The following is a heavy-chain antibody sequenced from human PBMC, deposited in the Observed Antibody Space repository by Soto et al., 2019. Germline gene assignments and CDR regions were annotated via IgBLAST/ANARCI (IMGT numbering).Heavy chain of an antibody. CDR1: GGTFSSYT. Sequence: QVQLVQSGAEVKKPGSSVKVSCKASGGTFSSYTISWVRQAPGQGLEWMGRIIPILGIANYAQKFQGRGTITADKSTSTAYMELSSLRSEDTAVYYCARYGDYDAFDIWGKGTMVTVSS. V-gene: IGHV1-69*02. CDR2: IIPILGIA. J-gene: IGHJ3*02. D-gene: IGHD4-17*01. CDR3: ARYGDYDAFDI.